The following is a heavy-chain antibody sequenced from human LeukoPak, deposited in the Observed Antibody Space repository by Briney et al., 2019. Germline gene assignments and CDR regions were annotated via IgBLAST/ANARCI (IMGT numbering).Heavy chain of an antibody. CDR3: ARDGRVGAGNYYYYYMDV. CDR2: VSYSGSP. CDR1: GASINIYTYY. J-gene: IGHJ6*03. Sequence: PSETLTLTCTVSGASINIYTYYWGWIRQPPGKGLEWIGSVSYSGSPYYNPSLTSRATISVDTSRNQVSLKLTSVTAADTAVYYCARDGRVGAGNYYYYYMDVWGKGTTVTVSS. V-gene: IGHV4-39*07. D-gene: IGHD1-26*01.